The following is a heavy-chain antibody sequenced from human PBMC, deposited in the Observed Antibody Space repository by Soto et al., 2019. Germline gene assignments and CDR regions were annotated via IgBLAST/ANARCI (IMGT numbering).Heavy chain of an antibody. CDR3: AAYTMIVVVPTMAFDI. J-gene: IGHJ3*02. Sequence: SVKVSCKASGFTFTSSAVQWVRQARGQRLEWIGWIVVGSGNTNYAQKFQERVTITRDMSTSTAYMELSSLRSKDTAVYYCAAYTMIVVVPTMAFDIWGQGTMVTVSS. D-gene: IGHD3-22*01. V-gene: IGHV1-58*01. CDR1: GFTFTSSA. CDR2: IVVGSGNT.